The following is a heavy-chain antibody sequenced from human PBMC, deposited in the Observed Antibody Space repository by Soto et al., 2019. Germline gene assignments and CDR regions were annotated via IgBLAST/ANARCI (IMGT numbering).Heavy chain of an antibody. V-gene: IGHV3-49*04. CDR3: TRSVVVTAIFDY. CDR2: IRSKDYGGAT. D-gene: IGHD2-21*02. CDR1: GFTFGDYA. Sequence: GGSLRLSCTASGFTFGDYAMSWVRQAPGKGLEWVGFIRSKDYGGATEYAAFVKGRFTISRDESKSIAYLQMNSLKTEDSAVYYCTRSVVVTAIFDYWGQGTLVTVSS. J-gene: IGHJ4*02.